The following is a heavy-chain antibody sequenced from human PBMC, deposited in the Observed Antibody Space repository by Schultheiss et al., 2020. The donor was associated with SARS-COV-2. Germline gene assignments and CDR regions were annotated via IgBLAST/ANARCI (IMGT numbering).Heavy chain of an antibody. Sequence: GGSLRLSCTASGFSFNSAWMNWVRQAPGKGLEWVGRIRSKTDGGTIDYAAPVRGRFTISRDDSRSTLYLQMNSLKTEDTGVYYCTTGMSSRWGQGTLVTGSS. J-gene: IGHJ4*02. V-gene: IGHV3-15*07. CDR3: TTGMSSR. D-gene: IGHD2-2*01. CDR1: GFSFNSAW. CDR2: IRSKTDGGTI.